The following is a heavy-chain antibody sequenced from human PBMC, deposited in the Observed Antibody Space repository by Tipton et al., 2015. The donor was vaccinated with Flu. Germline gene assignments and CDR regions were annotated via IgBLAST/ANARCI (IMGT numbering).Heavy chain of an antibody. D-gene: IGHD3-10*01. V-gene: IGHV4-39*07. CDR2: IYYSGTT. CDR3: ARNLGGGAVGL. CDR1: GGSISTSNYY. Sequence: TLSLTCTVSGGSISTSNYYWDWVRQPPGKGLEWIGNIYYSGTTSYNPSLQSRVTISIYTSNNQFSLKLSSVTAADTAVYYCARNLGGGAVGLWGQGTMVTVSS. J-gene: IGHJ3*01.